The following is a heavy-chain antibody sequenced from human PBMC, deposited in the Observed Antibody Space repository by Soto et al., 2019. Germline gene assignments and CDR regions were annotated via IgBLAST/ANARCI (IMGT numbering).Heavy chain of an antibody. CDR3: ARDLRAAAGLGGGGYFQH. J-gene: IGHJ1*01. CDR2: ISYDGSNK. D-gene: IGHD6-13*01. CDR1: GFTFSSYA. V-gene: IGHV3-30-3*01. Sequence: ESGGGVVQPGRSLRLSCAASGFTFSSYAMHWVRQAPGKGLEWVAVISYDGSNKYYADSVKGRFTISRDNSKNTLYLQMNSLRAEDTAVYYCARDLRAAAGLGGGGYFQHWGQGTLVTVSS.